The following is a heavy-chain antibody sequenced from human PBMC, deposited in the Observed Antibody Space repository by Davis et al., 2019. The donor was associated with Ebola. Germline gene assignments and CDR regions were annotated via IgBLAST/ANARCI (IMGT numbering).Heavy chain of an antibody. D-gene: IGHD5-12*01. V-gene: IGHV4-34*01. CDR3: ARDDYGDYNYGMDV. CDR1: GGSFSGYY. CDR2: INHSGST. J-gene: IGHJ6*02. Sequence: GSLRLSCAVYGGSFSGYYWSWIRQPPGKGLEWIGEINHSGSTNYNPSLKSRVTISVDTSKNQFSLKLSSVTAADTAVYYCARDDYGDYNYGMDVWGQGTTVTVSS.